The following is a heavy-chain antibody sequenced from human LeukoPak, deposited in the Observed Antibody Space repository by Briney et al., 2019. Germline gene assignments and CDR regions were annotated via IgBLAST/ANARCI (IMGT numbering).Heavy chain of an antibody. CDR1: GSAFSTSG. V-gene: IGHV3-48*04. J-gene: IGHJ6*03. CDR2: ISSSSSTI. Sequence: GGSLRLSCAASGSAFSTSGMNWVRQAPGKGLEWVSYISSSSSTIYYADSVKGRFTISRDNAKNSLYLQMNSLRAEDTALYYCARETNYASIHYYYYYMDVWGKGTTVTISS. CDR3: ARETNYASIHYYYYYMDV. D-gene: IGHD1-7*01.